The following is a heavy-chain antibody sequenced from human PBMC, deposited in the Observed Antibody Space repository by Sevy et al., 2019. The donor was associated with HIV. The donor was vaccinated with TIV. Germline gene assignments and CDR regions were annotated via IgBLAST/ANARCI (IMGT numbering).Heavy chain of an antibody. CDR3: VRALAAAGSF. CDR1: GFTLNSYW. CDR2: INQDGSVK. Sequence: GGSLRLSCAASGFTLNSYWMSWVRQAPGKGLEWVANINQDGSVKYYVDSVKGRFTISRDNARNSLYLRMNSLRAEDTALYYCVRALAAAGSFWGQGTLVTVSS. D-gene: IGHD6-13*01. J-gene: IGHJ4*02. V-gene: IGHV3-7*01.